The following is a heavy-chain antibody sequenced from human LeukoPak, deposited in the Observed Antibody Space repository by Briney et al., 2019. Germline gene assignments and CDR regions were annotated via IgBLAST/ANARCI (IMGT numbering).Heavy chain of an antibody. Sequence: GGSLRLSCAASGFTFDNYAMHWVRQAPGKGLEWVSGISWNSGSIGYADSVKGRFTISRDNAKNSLYLQMNSLRAEDTALYFCAKDYCSSTSCYTDYWGQGTLVTVSS. D-gene: IGHD2-2*02. J-gene: IGHJ4*02. V-gene: IGHV3-9*01. CDR3: AKDYCSSTSCYTDY. CDR1: GFTFDNYA. CDR2: ISWNSGSI.